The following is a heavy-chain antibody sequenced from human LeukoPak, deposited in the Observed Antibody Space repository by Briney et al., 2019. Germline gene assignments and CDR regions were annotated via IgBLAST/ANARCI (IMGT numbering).Heavy chain of an antibody. Sequence: GASVKVSCKASGYTFTSYDINWVRQAPGQGLEWMGIINPSGGSTSYAQKFQGRVTMTRDMSTSTVYMELSSLRSEDTAVYYCTRDVGGSYRAFDIWGQGTMVTVSS. D-gene: IGHD1-26*01. V-gene: IGHV1-46*01. CDR2: INPSGGST. CDR1: GYTFTSYD. J-gene: IGHJ3*02. CDR3: TRDVGGSYRAFDI.